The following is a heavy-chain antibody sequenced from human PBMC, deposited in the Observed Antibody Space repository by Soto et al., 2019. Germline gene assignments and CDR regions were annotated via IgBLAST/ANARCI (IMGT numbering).Heavy chain of an antibody. Sequence: PGGSLRLSCAASGLSVSSSYMSWVRQAPGKGLQWVSVIYSAGSTYYANSVKGRFTISRDISTNMVYLQMSSLTDEDTAVYYCARALEPECSSAIFFDIWGPGALVTVSS. CDR3: ARALEPECSSAIFFDI. J-gene: IGHJ4*02. V-gene: IGHV3-53*01. CDR2: IYSAGST. CDR1: GLSVSSSY. D-gene: IGHD6-13*01.